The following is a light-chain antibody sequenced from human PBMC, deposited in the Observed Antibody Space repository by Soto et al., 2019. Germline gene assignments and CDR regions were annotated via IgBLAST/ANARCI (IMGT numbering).Light chain of an antibody. CDR3: NQYHSSFT. V-gene: IGKV3-20*01. CDR2: GAS. J-gene: IGKJ4*01. CDR1: QSVSSSS. Sequence: EIVLTQSPGTRSLSPGEGATLSSRDSQSVSSSSLTWYQQKRGQAPRLLIYGASTRATGIPDRFSGSGSGTDFTLTISRLEPEDFAVYYCNQYHSSFTFGGGTKVEIK.